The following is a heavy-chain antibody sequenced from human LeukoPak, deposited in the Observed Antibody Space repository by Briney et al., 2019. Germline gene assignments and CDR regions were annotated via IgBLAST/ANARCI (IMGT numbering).Heavy chain of an antibody. Sequence: PAETLSLTCTVSGGSISSYYWSWIRQPPGKGLEWIGYIYYSGSTNYNPSLKSRVTISVDTSQNQSSLKLSSVTAADTAVYYCASQLYYYGSGSYYNGDDAFDIWGQGTMVTVSS. D-gene: IGHD3-10*01. CDR3: ASQLYYYGSGSYYNGDDAFDI. V-gene: IGHV4-59*01. CDR1: GGSISSYY. J-gene: IGHJ3*02. CDR2: IYYSGST.